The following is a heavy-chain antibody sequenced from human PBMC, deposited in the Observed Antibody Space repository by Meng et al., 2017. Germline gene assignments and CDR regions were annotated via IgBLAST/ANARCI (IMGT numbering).Heavy chain of an antibody. D-gene: IGHD6-13*01. J-gene: IGHJ4*02. CDR3: SRDEDISAAGKLFGNY. V-gene: IGHV1-2*06. CDR2: IIPKSGDT. CDR1: GYTFPDYW. Sequence: ASVKVSCKASGYTFPDYWLHWVRRAPGHGLEWMGRIIPKSGDTHYAQRFQGRVNMTGDTSISTAYMELSGLRSDDTAMYYCSRDEDISAAGKLFGNYWGRG.